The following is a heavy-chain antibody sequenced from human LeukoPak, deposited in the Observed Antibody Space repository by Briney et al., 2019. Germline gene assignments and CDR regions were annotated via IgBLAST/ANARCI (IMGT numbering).Heavy chain of an antibody. D-gene: IGHD3-10*01. CDR3: ARGISRFNWFDT. V-gene: IGHV6-1*01. CDR2: TYSRSRWYH. Sequence: PSQTLSLTCAISGDSVSGNATAWNCIRQSPSRGLEWLGRTYSRSRWYHDYAVSVTSRISISADTSKNQFSLQLISVTPDDTAIYFCARGISRFNWFDTWGQGTLVTVSS. CDR1: GDSVSGNATA. J-gene: IGHJ5*02.